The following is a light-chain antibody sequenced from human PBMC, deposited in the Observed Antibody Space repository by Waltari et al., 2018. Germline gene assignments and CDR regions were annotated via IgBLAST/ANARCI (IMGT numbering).Light chain of an antibody. CDR3: TSYTSISTRV. J-gene: IGLJ3*02. V-gene: IGLV2-14*01. Sequence: QSALTQPASVSGSPGQSITISFTGTSSDVGGYNHVSWYQPLPGKTPKLIISEVSNRPSGVSDRFSGSKSGNTASLTISGLQAEDEADYYCTSYTSISTRVFGGGTKLTVL. CDR1: SSDVGGYNH. CDR2: EVS.